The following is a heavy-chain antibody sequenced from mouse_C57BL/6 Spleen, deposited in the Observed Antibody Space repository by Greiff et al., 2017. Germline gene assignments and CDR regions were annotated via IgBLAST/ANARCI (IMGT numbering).Heavy chain of an antibody. CDR3: AKQDYGSSYFDY. J-gene: IGHJ2*01. D-gene: IGHD1-1*01. V-gene: IGHV2-3*01. CDR1: GFSFTSYG. CDR2: IWGGGST. Sequence: VKLEESGPGLVAPSHSLSLPCTVSGFSFTSYGVRWVRQPPGKGLEWLGVIWGGGSTTYHSALITRLSISKDNSKSQVFLKLNSRQTDETATYYCAKQDYGSSYFDYWGQGTTLTVSS.